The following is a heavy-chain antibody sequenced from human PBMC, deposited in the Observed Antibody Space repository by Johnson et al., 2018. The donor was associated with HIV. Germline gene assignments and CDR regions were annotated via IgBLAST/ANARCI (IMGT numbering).Heavy chain of an antibody. CDR1: GFTFSSYG. CDR3: AREYSSLSQGAFDI. Sequence: QVQLVESGGGVVQPGGSLRLSCAASGFTFSSYGMHWVRQAPGKGLEWVAFIRYDGSNKYYSDSVKGRFTISRDNSKNTLYLQMNSLRAEDTAVYYCAREYSSLSQGAFDIWGQGTMVTVSS. CDR2: IRYDGSNK. J-gene: IGHJ3*02. V-gene: IGHV3-30*02. D-gene: IGHD6-6*01.